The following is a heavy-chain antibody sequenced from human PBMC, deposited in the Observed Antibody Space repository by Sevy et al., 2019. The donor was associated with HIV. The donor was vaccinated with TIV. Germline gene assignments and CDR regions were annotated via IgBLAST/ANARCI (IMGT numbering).Heavy chain of an antibody. CDR2: ISRSSSTI. V-gene: IGHV3-48*02. Sequence: GGSLRLSCAASGFTLSSYTMNWVRQAPGKGLEWVSYISRSSSTIYYADSVKGRFTISRDNAKNSLYLQMNSLRDEDTAVYYCARDRGTAMVSYIFDYWGQGTLVTVSS. CDR1: GFTLSSYT. J-gene: IGHJ4*02. CDR3: ARDRGTAMVSYIFDY. D-gene: IGHD5-18*01.